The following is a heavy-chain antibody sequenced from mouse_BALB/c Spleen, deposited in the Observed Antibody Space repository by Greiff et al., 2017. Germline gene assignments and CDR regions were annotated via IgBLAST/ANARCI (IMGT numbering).Heavy chain of an antibody. CDR3: ARVYYDSYYYAMDY. CDR2: INPYNGAT. V-gene: IGHV1-31*01. CDR1: GYSFTGYY. D-gene: IGHD2-4*01. Sequence: EVQLVESGPELVKPGASVKISCKASGYSFTGYYMHWVKQSHVKSLEWIGRINPYNGATSYNQNFKDKASLTVDKSSSTAYMELHSLTSEDSAVYYCARVYYDSYYYAMDYWGQGTSVTVSS. J-gene: IGHJ4*01.